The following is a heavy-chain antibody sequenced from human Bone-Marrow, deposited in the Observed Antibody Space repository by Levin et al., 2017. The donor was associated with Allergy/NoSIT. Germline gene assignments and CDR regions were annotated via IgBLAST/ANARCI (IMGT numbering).Heavy chain of an antibody. Sequence: GGSLRLSCKGSGYSFTSYWISWVRQMPGKGLEWMGRIDPSDSYTNYSPSFQGHVTISADKSISTAYLQWSSLKASDTAMYYCARQYGYCSSTSCSLGYFDYWGQGTLVTVSS. J-gene: IGHJ4*02. CDR1: GYSFTSYW. CDR3: ARQYGYCSSTSCSLGYFDY. CDR2: IDPSDSYT. V-gene: IGHV5-10-1*01. D-gene: IGHD2-2*01.